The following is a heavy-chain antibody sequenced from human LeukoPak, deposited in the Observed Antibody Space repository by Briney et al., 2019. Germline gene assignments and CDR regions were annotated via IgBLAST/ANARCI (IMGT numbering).Heavy chain of an antibody. Sequence: HGGSLRLSCAASGLTFINYAMTWVRLAPGKGQEWVSTISGSDGSTYYADSVKGRFSISRDNSKNTLYLQMNSLRAEDTAVYYCAKSRVDTNLITRGLDVWGQGTTVTVSS. J-gene: IGHJ6*02. CDR1: GLTFINYA. CDR2: ISGSDGST. V-gene: IGHV3-23*01. CDR3: AKSRVDTNLITRGLDV. D-gene: IGHD5-18*01.